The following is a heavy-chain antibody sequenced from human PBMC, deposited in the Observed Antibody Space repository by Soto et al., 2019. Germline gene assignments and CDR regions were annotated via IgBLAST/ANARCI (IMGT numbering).Heavy chain of an antibody. CDR2: IWYDGSNK. D-gene: IGHD2-15*01. CDR3: ARDRESYCSGGSCFLGYFDY. CDR1: GFTFSSYG. V-gene: IGHV3-33*01. J-gene: IGHJ4*02. Sequence: GGSLRLSCVASGFTFSSYGMHWVRQAPGKGLEWVAVIWYDGSNKYYADSVKGRFSISRDDSKNTVYLQMNSLGVEDTAVYYCARDRESYCSGGSCFLGYFDYWGQGTLVTVSS.